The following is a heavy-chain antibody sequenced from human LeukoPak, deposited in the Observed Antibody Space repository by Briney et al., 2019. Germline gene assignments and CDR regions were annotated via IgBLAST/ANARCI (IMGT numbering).Heavy chain of an antibody. CDR2: IYSGGST. Sequence: GGSLRLSCAASGFTVRSNYMNWVRQAPGKGLEWVSVIYSGGSTYYADSVRGRFTISRDNSKNTLSLQMNSLRVEDTAVYYCAGGEDYGDYFDYWGQGTLATVSS. J-gene: IGHJ4*02. D-gene: IGHD4-17*01. CDR1: GFTVRSNY. CDR3: AGGEDYGDYFDY. V-gene: IGHV3-53*01.